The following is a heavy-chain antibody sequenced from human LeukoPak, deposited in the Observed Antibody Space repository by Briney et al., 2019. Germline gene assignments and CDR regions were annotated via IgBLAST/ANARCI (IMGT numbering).Heavy chain of an antibody. CDR1: GFSLGPYA. D-gene: IGHD2/OR15-2a*01. CDR3: ATWAFYHGLDV. J-gene: IGHJ6*02. Sequence: GGSLRLSCVASGFSLGPYAMHWVRQPRGKGLEWVSHINADGGRTYYADAVKGRFTISRDNSEDSLYLEMTGLRAEDSAIYYCATWAFYHGLDVWGRGTTVTVSS. CDR2: INADGGRT. V-gene: IGHV3-43*02.